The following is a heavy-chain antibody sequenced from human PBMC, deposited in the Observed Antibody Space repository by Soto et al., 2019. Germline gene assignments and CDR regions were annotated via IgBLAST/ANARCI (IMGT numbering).Heavy chain of an antibody. J-gene: IGHJ6*03. V-gene: IGHV1-18*01. CDR1: GYTFTSYG. CDR3: ARDIRFLEWSLYYYYYMDV. D-gene: IGHD3-3*01. Sequence: ASVKVSCKAAGYTFTSYGISWGRQAPGQGLEWMGWISAYNGNTNYAQKLQGRVTMTTDTSTSTAYMELRGLRSDDTAVYYCARDIRFLEWSLYYYYYMDVWGKGTTVTVSS. CDR2: ISAYNGNT.